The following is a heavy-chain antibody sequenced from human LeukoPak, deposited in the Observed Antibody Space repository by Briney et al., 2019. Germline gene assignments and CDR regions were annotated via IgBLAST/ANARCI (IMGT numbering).Heavy chain of an antibody. V-gene: IGHV4-4*07. CDR3: ARDVEHYYDSSGYYYVD. Sequence: NPSETLSLTCTVSGGSISSYYWSWIRQPAGKGLEWIGRIYTSGSTNYNPSLKSRVTMSVDTSKNQFSLKLSSVTAADTAVYYCARDVEHYYDSSGYYYVDWGQGTLVTVSS. D-gene: IGHD3-22*01. J-gene: IGHJ4*02. CDR1: GGSISSYY. CDR2: IYTSGST.